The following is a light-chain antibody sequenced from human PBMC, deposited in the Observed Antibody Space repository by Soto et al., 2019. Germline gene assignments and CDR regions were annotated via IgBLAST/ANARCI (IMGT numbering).Light chain of an antibody. J-gene: IGKJ4*01. CDR2: GAS. V-gene: IGKV3-15*01. CDR1: QSVSRA. CDR3: QQYNKWPLT. Sequence: TQPPATLPVCPGGRVPLSCRASQSVSRALGRYHQQPGQAPRLPIHGASTRATGIPARFSGSGSGTEFTLTISSLQSEDFVVYYCQQYNKWPLTFGGGTKVDIK.